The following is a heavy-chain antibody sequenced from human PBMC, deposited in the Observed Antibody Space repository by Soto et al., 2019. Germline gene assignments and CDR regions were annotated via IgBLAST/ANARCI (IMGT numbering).Heavy chain of an antibody. CDR2: SNAGNGDT. CDR3: ARENQPRGLYFSSYGVDG. V-gene: IGHV1-3*01. Sequence: ASVKVSCKTSGYIFTSYVMHWVRQAPGQGLQRMGWSNAGNGDTRFSQKFQGRVTFSWDTSADTAYMELRSLRSEDTAVYYCARENQPRGLYFSSYGVDGWGQGTTVTVSS. J-gene: IGHJ6*02. D-gene: IGHD2-2*01. CDR1: GYIFTSYV.